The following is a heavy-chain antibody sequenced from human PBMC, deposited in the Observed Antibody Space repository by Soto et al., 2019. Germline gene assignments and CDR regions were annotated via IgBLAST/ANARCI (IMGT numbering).Heavy chain of an antibody. CDR2: TYWDDDK. Sequence: QITLKESGPTLVKPTQTLTLTCTFSGFSLSTSGVGVAWIRQPPGQALEWLALTYWDDDKRYSPSLKSRLTITKDTSKNQVVLTQTNMDPVDAGTYYGAHKGGRGAGMDVWGQGTTVTVSS. CDR3: AHKGGRGAGMDV. J-gene: IGHJ6*02. V-gene: IGHV2-5*02. CDR1: GFSLSTSGVG. D-gene: IGHD2-15*01.